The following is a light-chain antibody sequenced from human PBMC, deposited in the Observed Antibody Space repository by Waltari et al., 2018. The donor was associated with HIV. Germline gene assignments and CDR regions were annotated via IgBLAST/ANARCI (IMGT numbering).Light chain of an antibody. V-gene: IGLV2-14*01. CDR1: SSDVGGYNY. Sequence: QSALTQPASVSGSPGQSITISCTGTSSDVGGYNYVSWYQQHPNKAPKFMIYDVSKRPSGVSNRFSGSKSGNTASLTISGLQAEDEADYYCSSYTSSSTYVFGTGTKVTVL. CDR3: SSYTSSSTYV. J-gene: IGLJ1*01. CDR2: DVS.